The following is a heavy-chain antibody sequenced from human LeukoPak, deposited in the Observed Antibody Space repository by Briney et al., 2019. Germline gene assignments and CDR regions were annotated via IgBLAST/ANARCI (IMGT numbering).Heavy chain of an antibody. CDR2: INHSGST. D-gene: IGHD3-16*01. CDR3: ARGSRFGNYYYYGMDV. V-gene: IGHV4-34*01. CDR1: GGSFSGYY. J-gene: IGHJ6*02. Sequence: PSETLSLTCAVYGGSFSGYYWSWIRQPPGKGLEWIGEINHSGSTNYNPSLKSRVTISVDTSKNQFSLKLSSVTAADTAVYYCARGSRFGNYYYYGMDVWGQGTTVTVSS.